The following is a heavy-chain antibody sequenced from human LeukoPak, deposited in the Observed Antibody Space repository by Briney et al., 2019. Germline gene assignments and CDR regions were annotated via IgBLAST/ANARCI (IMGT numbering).Heavy chain of an antibody. D-gene: IGHD2-2*01. Sequence: GASVKVSCKASGGTFSSSAISWVRQAPGQGLEWMGGISPIFGTANYAQKFQGRVTITADESTSTAYMELSSLRSEDTAVYYCARDVYCSSTTCSYYFDYWGQGTLVTVSS. CDR2: ISPIFGTA. CDR1: GGTFSSSA. J-gene: IGHJ4*02. V-gene: IGHV1-69*13. CDR3: ARDVYCSSTTCSYYFDY.